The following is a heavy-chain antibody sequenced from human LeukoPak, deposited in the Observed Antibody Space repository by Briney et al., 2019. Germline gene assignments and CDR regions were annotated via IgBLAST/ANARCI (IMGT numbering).Heavy chain of an antibody. CDR3: ARADVQAAGGTRMEYFDY. CDR1: GFSVSSNY. D-gene: IGHD6-13*01. CDR2: IYSDGST. J-gene: IGHJ4*02. Sequence: LSGGSLRLSCAASGFSVSSNYMSWVRQAPGKGLEWVSIIYSDGSTYYADSVKGRFTISRDNSKNTLYLQMNSLRAEDTAVYYCARADVQAAGGTRMEYFDYWGQGTLVTVSS. V-gene: IGHV3-53*01.